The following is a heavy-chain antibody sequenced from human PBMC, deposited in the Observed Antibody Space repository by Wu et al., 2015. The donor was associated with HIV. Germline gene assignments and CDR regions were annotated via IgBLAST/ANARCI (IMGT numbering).Heavy chain of an antibody. CDR2: ITVYNVKI. CDR3: ARDVAAAGRSWFDP. D-gene: IGHD6-13*01. CDR1: GYTFTSYG. Sequence: QVQLVQSGAEVKKPGASVKVSCKAFGYTFTSYGISWLRQAPGQGLEWMGWITVYNVKINSAQNFEGRITLTTDSFRDTAYLELRSLRSDDTAVYYCARDVAAAGRSWFDPWGQGTPVIVSS. J-gene: IGHJ5*02. V-gene: IGHV1-18*01.